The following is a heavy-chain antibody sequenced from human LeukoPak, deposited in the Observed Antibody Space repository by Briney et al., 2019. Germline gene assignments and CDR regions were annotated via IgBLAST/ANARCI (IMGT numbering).Heavy chain of an antibody. CDR1: GYSFTSYW. V-gene: IGHV5-51*01. CDR3: ARWRKGELLWFGELLNYYFDY. D-gene: IGHD3-10*01. J-gene: IGHJ4*02. CDR2: IFPGDSDT. Sequence: GESLKISCKGSGYSFTSYWIGWVRQKPGKGLEWMGIIFPGDSDTRYSPSFQGQVTISADKSISTAYLQWSSLKASDTAMYYCARWRKGELLWFGELLNYYFDYWGQGTLVTVSS.